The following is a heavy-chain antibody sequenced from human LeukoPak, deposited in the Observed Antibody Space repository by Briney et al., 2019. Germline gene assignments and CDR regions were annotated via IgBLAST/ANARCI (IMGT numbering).Heavy chain of an antibody. CDR1: GTSISSGAYS. CDR2: IYYSGNT. J-gene: IGHJ4*02. CDR3: ARTITIFGALGYFDY. Sequence: SQTLSLTCTVSGTSISSGAYSWSWVRQHPGKGLEWIAYIYYSGNTYYNPSLKRRVTISVDASKNQFSLKLSSVTAADTAVYYCARTITIFGALGYFDYWGQGTLVTVSS. V-gene: IGHV4-31*03. D-gene: IGHD3-3*01.